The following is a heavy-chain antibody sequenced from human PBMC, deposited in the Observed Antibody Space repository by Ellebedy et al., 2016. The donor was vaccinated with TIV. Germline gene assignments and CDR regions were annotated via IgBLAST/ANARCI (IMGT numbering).Heavy chain of an antibody. CDR3: ARDGYSSSSGAEYFQH. Sequence: GGSLRLXCAASGFTVSSNYMSWVRQAPGKGLEWVSVIYSGGSTYYADSVKGRFTISRDNSKNTLYLQMNSLRAEDTAVYYCARDGYSSSSGAEYFQHWGQGTLVTVSS. CDR1: GFTVSSNY. V-gene: IGHV3-53*01. D-gene: IGHD6-13*01. CDR2: IYSGGST. J-gene: IGHJ1*01.